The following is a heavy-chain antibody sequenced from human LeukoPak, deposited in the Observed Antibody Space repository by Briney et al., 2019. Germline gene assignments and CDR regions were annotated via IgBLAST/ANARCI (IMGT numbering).Heavy chain of an antibody. V-gene: IGHV3-48*04. D-gene: IGHD3/OR15-3a*01. CDR1: GFNFRTFS. CDR2: ISSGGTPI. J-gene: IGHJ5*02. CDR3: TYLRTPYYNDKWLDP. Sequence: GGSLRLSCAASGFNFRTFSMNWVRQAPGKGLEWLSYISSGGTPIYYADSVEGRFTISRDDAQNLVYLQMNSLRAEDTAVYYCTYLRTPYYNDKWLDPWGQGALVIVSS.